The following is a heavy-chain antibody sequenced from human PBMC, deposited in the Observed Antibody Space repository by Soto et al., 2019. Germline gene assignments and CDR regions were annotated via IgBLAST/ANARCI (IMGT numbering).Heavy chain of an antibody. V-gene: IGHV3-23*01. J-gene: IGHJ4*02. CDR3: AKGKIELGELFTLFDY. CDR1: GFTFSSYA. CDR2: ISGSGGST. Sequence: GGSLILSCAASGFTFSSYAMSWVRQAPGKGLEWVSAISGSGGSTYYADSVKGRFTISRDNSKNTLYLQMNSLRAEDTAVYYCAKGKIELGELFTLFDYWGQGTLVTVSS. D-gene: IGHD3-16*01.